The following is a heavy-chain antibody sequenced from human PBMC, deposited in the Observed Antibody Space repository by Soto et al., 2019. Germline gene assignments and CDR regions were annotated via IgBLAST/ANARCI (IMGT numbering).Heavy chain of an antibody. Sequence: EVQLVESGGGLVQPGESLRLSCAASGFTFSSSWMHWVRQAPGKGLVWVSRINSDGSTTQYADSVRGRFTISRDNAKNTLFLEVNSLTIEDTAVYFCACLPMPRGPCAFWGKGTLVTVSS. CDR1: GFTFSSSW. CDR3: ACLPMPRGPCAF. J-gene: IGHJ4*02. D-gene: IGHD3-10*01. V-gene: IGHV3-74*03. CDR2: INSDGSTT.